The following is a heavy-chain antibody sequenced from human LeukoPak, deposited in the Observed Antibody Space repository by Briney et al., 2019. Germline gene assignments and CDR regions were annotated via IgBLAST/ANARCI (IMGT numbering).Heavy chain of an antibody. V-gene: IGHV4-59*08. D-gene: IGHD2-15*01. CDR3: ARRKGCSGGRCYGDTFDY. J-gene: IGHJ4*02. CDR2: ISYSGST. CDR1: GDSIATYY. Sequence: PSETLSLTCAVSGDSIATYYWSWIRQPPGKGLEWIGYISYSGSTYYNPSLKSRVTMSVDTSKNQFSLKLSSVTAADTAVYYWARRKGCSGGRCYGDTFDYWGQGTLVTVSS.